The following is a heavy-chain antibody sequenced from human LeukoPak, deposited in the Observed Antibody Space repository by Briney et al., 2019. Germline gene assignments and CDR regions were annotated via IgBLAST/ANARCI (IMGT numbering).Heavy chain of an antibody. Sequence: GGSLRLSCAASGFTFSDYYMSWIRQAPGKGLEWVSYISSSGSTIYYADSVKGRFTISRDNAKNSLYLQMGSLRAEDTAVYYCATYTHWVAGDVWGQGTTVTVSS. CDR2: ISSSGSTI. V-gene: IGHV3-11*04. CDR1: GFTFSDYY. CDR3: ATYTHWVAGDV. J-gene: IGHJ6*02. D-gene: IGHD3-16*01.